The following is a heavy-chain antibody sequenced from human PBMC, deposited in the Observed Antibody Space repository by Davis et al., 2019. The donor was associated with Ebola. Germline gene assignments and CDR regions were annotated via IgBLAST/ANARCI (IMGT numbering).Heavy chain of an antibody. J-gene: IGHJ6*02. V-gene: IGHV3-53*01. Sequence: PGGSLRLSCAPSGFTVSSHYMSWVRQAPGKGLEWVSAIYSGGSPYYADSVKGRFTIPRDNSKNTIFLQMNSLRVEDTAVYYCATRLRFLESIENYHQYVVDVWGQGTTVTVSS. D-gene: IGHD3-3*01. CDR2: IYSGGSP. CDR3: ATRLRFLESIENYHQYVVDV. CDR1: GFTVSSHY.